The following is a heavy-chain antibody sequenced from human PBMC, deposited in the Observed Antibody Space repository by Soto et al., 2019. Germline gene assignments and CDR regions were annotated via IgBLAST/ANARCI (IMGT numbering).Heavy chain of an antibody. Sequence: EVQLVESGGGLVQPGRSLRLSCAASGFTFDDYVMHWVRQAPGKGLEWVSGISWNSGSIGYADSVKGRFTISRDNAKNSLYLQMNSLRAEDTALYYCAKGGSGSYYKNYYYGMDVWGQGTTVTVSS. V-gene: IGHV3-9*01. J-gene: IGHJ6*02. CDR3: AKGGSGSYYKNYYYGMDV. CDR2: ISWNSGSI. D-gene: IGHD3-10*01. CDR1: GFTFDDYV.